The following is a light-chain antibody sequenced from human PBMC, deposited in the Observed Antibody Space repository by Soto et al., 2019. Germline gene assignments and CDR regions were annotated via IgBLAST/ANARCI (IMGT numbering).Light chain of an antibody. CDR3: SSYTSSSTLEV. J-gene: IGLJ1*01. V-gene: IGLV3-21*02. CDR1: NIGSKS. Sequence: SYELTQPPSVSVAPGQTARITCGGNNIGSKSVHWYQQKPGQAPVLVVYDDSDRPSGIPERFSGSNSGNTASLTISGLQAEDEADYYCSSYTSSSTLEVFGTGTKLTVL. CDR2: DDS.